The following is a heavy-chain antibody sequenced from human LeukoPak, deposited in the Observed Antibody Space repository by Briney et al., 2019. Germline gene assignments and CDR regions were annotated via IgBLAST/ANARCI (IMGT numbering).Heavy chain of an antibody. Sequence: GGSLRLSCAAFGFTFSTYAMSWVRQAPGKGLEWVSAISGSGGSTYYADSVKGRFTISRDNSKNTLYLQMNSLRAEDTAVYYCAKDQIVVVKYYFDYWGQGTLVTVSS. CDR3: AKDQIVVVKYYFDY. D-gene: IGHD3-22*01. CDR1: GFTFSTYA. CDR2: ISGSGGST. V-gene: IGHV3-23*01. J-gene: IGHJ4*02.